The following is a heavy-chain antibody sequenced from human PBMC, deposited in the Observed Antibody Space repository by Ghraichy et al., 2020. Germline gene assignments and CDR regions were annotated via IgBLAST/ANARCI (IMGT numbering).Heavy chain of an antibody. Sequence: ASVKVPCKASGYTFTTYGISWVRQAPGQGLEWMGWISGYNGDTKYAQKFQGRVTMTTDTSTSTAYMELRSLTSDDPAVYYCARGPYCSGTTCYSQWFDPWGQGTLVTVSS. V-gene: IGHV1-18*04. J-gene: IGHJ5*02. CDR1: GYTFTTYG. D-gene: IGHD2-15*01. CDR3: ARGPYCSGTTCYSQWFDP. CDR2: ISGYNGDT.